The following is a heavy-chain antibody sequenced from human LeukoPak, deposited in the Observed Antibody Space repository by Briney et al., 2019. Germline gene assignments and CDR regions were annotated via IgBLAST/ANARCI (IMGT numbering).Heavy chain of an antibody. D-gene: IGHD4-11*01. CDR2: FKTNSGQV. V-gene: IGHV3-23*01. CDR3: ARSVPDYTRFDY. CDR1: GFTFSDYA. Sequence: GGSLRLSCVASGFTFSDYAMNWVRQAPGKGLEWVSTFKTNSGQVYYAESVRGRFTISRVNSKNTVYLEMSSLRAEDTALYFCARSVPDYTRFDYWGQGALVTVSA. J-gene: IGHJ4*02.